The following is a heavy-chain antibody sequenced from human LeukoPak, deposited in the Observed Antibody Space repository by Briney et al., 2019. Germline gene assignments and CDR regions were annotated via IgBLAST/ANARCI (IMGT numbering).Heavy chain of an antibody. CDR1: GFTFSSYW. D-gene: IGHD2-15*01. V-gene: IGHV3-74*01. Sequence: GGSLRLSCAASGFTFSSYWMHWVRQAPGKGLVWVSRINSDGSSTSYADSVKGRFTISRDNAKNTLYLQMNSLRAEDTAVYYCAKDPSLGDCSGGSCYPPDFWGQGTLVTVSS. CDR2: INSDGSST. CDR3: AKDPSLGDCSGGSCYPPDF. J-gene: IGHJ4*02.